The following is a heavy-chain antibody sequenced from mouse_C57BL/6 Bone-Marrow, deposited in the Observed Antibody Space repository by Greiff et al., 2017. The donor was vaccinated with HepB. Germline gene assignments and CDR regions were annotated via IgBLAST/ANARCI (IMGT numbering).Heavy chain of an antibody. CDR3: ARMGDGYYVYWYFDV. Sequence: QVQLQQSGAELVRPGASVKLSCKASGYTFTDYYINWVKQRPGQGLEWIARIYPGSGNTYYNEKFKGKATLTAEKSSSTAYMQLSSLTSEDSAVYFCARMGDGYYVYWYFDVWGTGTTVTVSS. J-gene: IGHJ1*03. CDR1: GYTFTDYY. CDR2: IYPGSGNT. D-gene: IGHD2-3*01. V-gene: IGHV1-76*01.